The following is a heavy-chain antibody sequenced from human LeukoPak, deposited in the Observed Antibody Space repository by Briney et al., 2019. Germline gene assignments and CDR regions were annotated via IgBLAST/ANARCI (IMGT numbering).Heavy chain of an antibody. D-gene: IGHD3-9*01. V-gene: IGHV3-23*01. J-gene: IGHJ4*02. CDR1: GFTFSSFA. CDR2: ISGSGGST. Sequence: GGSLRLSRAASGFTFSSFAMSWVPQAPGEGLEWGSAISGSGGSTYYADSVTGRFTISRDNSQNTLYLQMNSLRAQDTAVYYCANDDVLRYFDWLSGYYFDYWGQGALVTVSS. CDR3: ANDDVLRYFDWLSGYYFDY.